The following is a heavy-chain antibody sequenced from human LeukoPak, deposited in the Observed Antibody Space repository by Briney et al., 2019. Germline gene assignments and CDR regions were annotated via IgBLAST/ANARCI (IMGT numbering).Heavy chain of an antibody. V-gene: IGHV3-74*01. Sequence: GGSLRLSCAASGFTFSSYWMHWVRQAPGKGLVWVSRINSDGSSTSYADSVKGRFTISRDNAKNTLYLQMNSLRAEDTAVYYCARGIGRFPPFDYWGQGTLVTVSS. D-gene: IGHD1-26*01. CDR3: ARGIGRFPPFDY. J-gene: IGHJ4*02. CDR2: INSDGSST. CDR1: GFTFSSYW.